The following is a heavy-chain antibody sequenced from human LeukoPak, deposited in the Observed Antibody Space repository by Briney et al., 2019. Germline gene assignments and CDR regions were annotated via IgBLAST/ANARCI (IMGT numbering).Heavy chain of an antibody. CDR3: ARGDPYYDSSGYPPYYFDY. V-gene: IGHV4-34*01. CDR2: INHSGST. D-gene: IGHD3-22*01. Sequence: SETLSLTCAVYGESFSAYYWSWIRQPPGKGLEWIGDINHSGSTNYNPSLKSRVTISVDTSKNQFSLKLNSVTAADTAVYYCARGDPYYDSSGYPPYYFDYWGQGTLVTVSS. J-gene: IGHJ4*02. CDR1: GESFSAYY.